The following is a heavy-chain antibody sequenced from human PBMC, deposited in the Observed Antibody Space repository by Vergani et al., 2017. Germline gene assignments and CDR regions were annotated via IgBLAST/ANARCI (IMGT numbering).Heavy chain of an antibody. CDR2: IYYSGST. CDR3: ARHPPRGEQLNEFDY. D-gene: IGHD6-6*01. J-gene: IGHJ4*02. CDR1: GGSISSSSYY. Sequence: QLQLQESGPGLVKPSETLSLTCTVSGGSISSSSYYWGWIRQPPGKGLEWIGGIYYSGSTYYNPSLKSRVTISVDTSKNQFSLKLSSVTAADTAVYYCARHPPRGEQLNEFDYWGQGTLVTVSS. V-gene: IGHV4-39*01.